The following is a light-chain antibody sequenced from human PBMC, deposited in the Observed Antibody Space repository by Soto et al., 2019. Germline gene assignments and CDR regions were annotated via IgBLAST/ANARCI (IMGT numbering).Light chain of an antibody. Sequence: DIQMTQSPSSLSASVGDRVAITCRSSQSISSWLAWYQQKPGKAPKLLIDDASSLESGVPSRFSGSGSGTDFTLTISSLQPEDFATYYCQQSYSTPRTFGQGTKVDIK. V-gene: IGKV1-39*01. CDR2: DAS. CDR3: QQSYSTPRT. J-gene: IGKJ1*01. CDR1: QSISSW.